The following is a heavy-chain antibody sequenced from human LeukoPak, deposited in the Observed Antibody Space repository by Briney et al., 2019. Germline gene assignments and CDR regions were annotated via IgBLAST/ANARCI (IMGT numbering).Heavy chain of an antibody. CDR3: ARESLFVGDYDYYYYGMDV. Sequence: GGSLRLSCAASGFTFSDYYMSWIRQAPGKGLEWVSYISSSGSTIYYADSVKGRFTISRDNAKNSLYLQMNSLRAEDTAVYYCARESLFVGDYDYYYYGMDVWGQGTTVTVSS. V-gene: IGHV3-11*01. CDR2: ISSSGSTI. D-gene: IGHD4-17*01. CDR1: GFTFSDYY. J-gene: IGHJ6*02.